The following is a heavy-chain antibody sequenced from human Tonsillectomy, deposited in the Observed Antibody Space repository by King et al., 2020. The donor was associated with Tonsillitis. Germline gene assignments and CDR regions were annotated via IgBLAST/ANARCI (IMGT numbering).Heavy chain of an antibody. Sequence: VQLVESGGGLVQPGGSLRLSCAASGFTFSSYWMHWVRQAPGKGLVWVSRINSDGSSTSYADSVKGRFTISRDNAKNTLYLQMNSLRAEDTAVYYCASFPVTSDVVAATLSDYWGQGTLVTVSS. D-gene: IGHD2-15*01. CDR1: GFTFSSYW. J-gene: IGHJ4*02. CDR2: INSDGSST. CDR3: ASFPVTSDVVAATLSDY. V-gene: IGHV3-74*01.